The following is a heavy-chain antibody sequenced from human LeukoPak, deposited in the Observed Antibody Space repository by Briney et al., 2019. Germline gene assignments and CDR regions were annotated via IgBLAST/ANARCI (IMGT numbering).Heavy chain of an antibody. CDR1: GYTFTSYG. CDR2: ISAYNGNT. D-gene: IGHD4-17*01. Sequence: ASVKVSCKASGYTFTSYGISWVRQAPGQGLEWMGWISAYNGNTNYAQKLQGRVTMTTDTSTSTAYMELRSLRSDDTAVYYCARVISILGYGDYVDPVDYWGQGTLVTVSS. V-gene: IGHV1-18*01. CDR3: ARVISILGYGDYVDPVDY. J-gene: IGHJ4*02.